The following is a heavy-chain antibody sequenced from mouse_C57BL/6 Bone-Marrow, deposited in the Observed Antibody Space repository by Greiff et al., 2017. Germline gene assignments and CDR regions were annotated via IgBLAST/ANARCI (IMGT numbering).Heavy chain of an antibody. V-gene: IGHV1-81*01. CDR3: ARPYGSSYNY. Sequence: QVQLKESGAELARPGASVKLSCKASGYTFTSYGISWVKQRTGQGLEWIGEIYPRSGNTYYNEKFKGKATLTADKSSSTAYMELRILTSEDSAVYFCARPYGSSYNYWGQGTTLTVSS. J-gene: IGHJ2*01. CDR2: IYPRSGNT. D-gene: IGHD1-1*01. CDR1: GYTFTSYG.